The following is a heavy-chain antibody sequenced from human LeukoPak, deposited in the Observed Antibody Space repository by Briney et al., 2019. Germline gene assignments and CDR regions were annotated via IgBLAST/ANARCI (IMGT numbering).Heavy chain of an antibody. V-gene: IGHV3-48*02. CDR2: ISSSSSTI. CDR1: GFTVSSSY. Sequence: PGGSLRLSCAPSGFTVSSSYMSWVRQAPGKGLEWVSYISSSSSTIYYADSVKGRFTISRDNAKNSLYLQMNSLRDEDTAVYYCARERLAMVRGVIPFDYWGQGTLVTVSS. J-gene: IGHJ4*02. D-gene: IGHD3-10*01. CDR3: ARERLAMVRGVIPFDY.